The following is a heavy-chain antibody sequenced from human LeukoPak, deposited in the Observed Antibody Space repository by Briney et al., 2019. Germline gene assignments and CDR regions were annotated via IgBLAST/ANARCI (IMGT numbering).Heavy chain of an antibody. D-gene: IGHD3-10*01. CDR1: GGSISSYY. V-gene: IGHV4-59*01. CDR3: VGSGSYGAFDI. Sequence: SETLSLTCTVSGGSISSYYWSWIRQPPGKGLEWIGYIYYSGSTNYNPSLKSRVTISVDTSKNQFSLKLSSVTAADTAVYYCVGSGSYGAFDIWGQGTMVTVSS. J-gene: IGHJ3*02. CDR2: IYYSGST.